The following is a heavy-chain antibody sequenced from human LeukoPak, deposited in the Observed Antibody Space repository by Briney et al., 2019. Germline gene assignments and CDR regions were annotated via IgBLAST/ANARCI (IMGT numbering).Heavy chain of an antibody. CDR3: ARAGVLYYYDSSGDSNWFDP. CDR1: GYTFTSYG. D-gene: IGHD3-22*01. CDR2: ISAYNGNT. J-gene: IGHJ5*02. V-gene: IGHV1-18*01. Sequence: ASVKVSCKASGYTFTSYGISWVRQAPGQGLEWMGWISAYNGNTNYAQKLQGRVTMTTDTPTSTAYMELRSLRSDDTAVYYCARAGVLYYYDSSGDSNWFDPWGQGTLVTVSS.